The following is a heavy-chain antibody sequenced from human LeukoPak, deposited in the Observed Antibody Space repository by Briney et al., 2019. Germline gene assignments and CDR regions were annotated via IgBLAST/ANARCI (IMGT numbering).Heavy chain of an antibody. D-gene: IGHD4-17*01. J-gene: IGHJ4*02. Sequence: ASVKVSCMASGYTFTDYYIHWVRQAPGQWLKWMGWINPRTGGTNYAQKFLGRVTLTRDTSITTAYMELSSLRSEDTAVYYCARGTVTTVFDYWGQGTLVTVSS. V-gene: IGHV1-2*02. CDR3: ARGTVTTVFDY. CDR2: INPRTGGT. CDR1: GYTFTDYY.